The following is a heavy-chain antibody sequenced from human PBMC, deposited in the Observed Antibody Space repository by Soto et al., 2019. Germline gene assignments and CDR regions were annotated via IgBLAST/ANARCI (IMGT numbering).Heavy chain of an antibody. Sequence: QVQLQESGPGLVKPSETLSLTCSVSGGSISNHYWIWIRQPPGKGLEWIGYIYYNGNTNYTPSLKSRVTMSVDTSRNQISLKLTTVTAADTAVYYCTRANWYSEYWGQGTLVTVSS. CDR2: IYYNGNT. J-gene: IGHJ4*02. CDR1: GGSISNHY. D-gene: IGHD7-27*01. CDR3: TRANWYSEY. V-gene: IGHV4-59*11.